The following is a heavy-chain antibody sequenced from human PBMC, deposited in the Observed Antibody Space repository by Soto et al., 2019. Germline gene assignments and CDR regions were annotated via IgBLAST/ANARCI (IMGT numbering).Heavy chain of an antibody. D-gene: IGHD2-2*01. CDR3: ARVYCSSTSCYLDAFDI. V-gene: IGHV3-30-3*01. CDR1: GFTFSSYA. Sequence: GGSLRLSCAASGFTFSSYAMHWVRQAPGKGLEWVAVISYDGSNKYYADSVKGRFTISRDNSKNTLYLQMNSLRAEDTAVYYCARVYCSSTSCYLDAFDIWGQGTMVTVS. CDR2: ISYDGSNK. J-gene: IGHJ3*02.